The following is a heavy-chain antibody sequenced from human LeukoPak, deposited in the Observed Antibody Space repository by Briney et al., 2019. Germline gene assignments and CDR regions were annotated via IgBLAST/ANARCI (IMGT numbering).Heavy chain of an antibody. J-gene: IGHJ5*02. Sequence: PGGSLRLSCAGSGFIVSRSHISWVRQAPGKGLQWVSSLYSGGSIHYADSVKGRFTISRDTSRNTVSLQMNSLRVEDTAVYYCARDLNVYSSMFGHWGQGTPVTVSS. D-gene: IGHD1-26*01. V-gene: IGHV3-53*01. CDR3: ARDLNVYSSMFGH. CDR1: GFIVSRSH. CDR2: LYSGGSI.